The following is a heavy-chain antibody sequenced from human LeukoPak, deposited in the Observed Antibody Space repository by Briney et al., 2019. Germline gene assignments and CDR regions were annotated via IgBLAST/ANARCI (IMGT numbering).Heavy chain of an antibody. CDR2: IKQDGSEK. Sequence: PGGSLRLSCAASGFTFSRYWMSWVRQAPGKGLEWVANIKQDGSEKYYVDSVKGRFTISRDKAKNSLYLQMNSLRAEDTAVYYCALVDGYSNKNWGQGTLVTVSS. CDR3: ALVDGYSNKN. D-gene: IGHD5-12*01. J-gene: IGHJ4*02. CDR1: GFTFSRYW. V-gene: IGHV3-7*01.